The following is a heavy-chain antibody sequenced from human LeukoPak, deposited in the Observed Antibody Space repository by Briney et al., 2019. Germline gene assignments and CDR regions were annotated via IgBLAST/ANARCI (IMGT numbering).Heavy chain of an antibody. J-gene: IGHJ4*02. Sequence: GESLQISCKGSGYSFTSYWISWVRQMPGKGLEWMGRIDPSDSYTNYSPSFQGHVTISADKSISTAYLQWSSLKASDTAMYYCATDGRDGYNIFDYWGQGTLVAVCS. CDR3: ATDGRDGYNIFDY. CDR1: GYSFTSYW. D-gene: IGHD5-24*01. V-gene: IGHV5-10-1*01. CDR2: IDPSDSYT.